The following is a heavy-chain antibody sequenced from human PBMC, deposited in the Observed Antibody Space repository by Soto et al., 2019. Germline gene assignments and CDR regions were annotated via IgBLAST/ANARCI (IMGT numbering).Heavy chain of an antibody. V-gene: IGHV3-30*03. CDR3: AIAARGAFDY. CDR2: ISYDGSNK. J-gene: IGHJ4*02. D-gene: IGHD6-6*01. CDR1: GFTFSSYG. Sequence: QVQLVESGGGVVQPGRSLRLSCAASGFTFSSYGMHWVRQAPGKGLEWVAVISYDGSNKYYADSVKGRFTISRDNSKNTLYLQMNSLRAEDTAVYYCAIAARGAFDYWGQGTLVTVSS.